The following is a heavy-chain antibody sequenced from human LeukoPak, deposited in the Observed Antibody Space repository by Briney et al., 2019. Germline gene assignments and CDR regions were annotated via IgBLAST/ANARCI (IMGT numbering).Heavy chain of an antibody. CDR3: AALHRDGYNFFDY. Sequence: SETLSLTCTVSGGSISSSYYYWGWIRQPPGKGLEWIGSIYYSGSTYYNPSLKSRVTISVDTSKNQFSLKLSSVTAADTAVYYCAALHRDGYNFFDYWGQGTLVTVSS. D-gene: IGHD5-24*01. CDR2: IYYSGST. CDR1: GGSISSSYYY. J-gene: IGHJ4*02. V-gene: IGHV4-39*01.